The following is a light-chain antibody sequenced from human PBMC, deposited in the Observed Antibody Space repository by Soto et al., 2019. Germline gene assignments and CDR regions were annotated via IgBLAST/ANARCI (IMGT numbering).Light chain of an antibody. Sequence: EIVLTQSPGTLSLSPGERATLSCRASQSVSSSYLAWYQQTPGQAPRLLIYGASSRSTGIPDRFSGSGSGTVFTLTISRLEPEDFAVYYCQQYGSSYWTFGQGTKVEIK. J-gene: IGKJ1*01. V-gene: IGKV3-20*01. CDR2: GAS. CDR3: QQYGSSYWT. CDR1: QSVSSSY.